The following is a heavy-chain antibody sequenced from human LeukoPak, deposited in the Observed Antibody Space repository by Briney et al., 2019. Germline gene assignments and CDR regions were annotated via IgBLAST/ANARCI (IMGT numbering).Heavy chain of an antibody. CDR3: ARRNSADYVWGSYRYCWFDP. J-gene: IGHJ5*02. CDR1: GGSISSSSYY. V-gene: IGHV4-39*07. D-gene: IGHD3-16*02. CDR2: IYYSGST. Sequence: SETLSLTCTVSGGSISSSSYYWGWIRQPPGKGLEWIGSIYYSGSTYYNPSLKSRVTISVDTSKNQFSLKLSSVTDADTAVYYCARRNSADYVWGSYRYCWFDPWGQGTLVTVSS.